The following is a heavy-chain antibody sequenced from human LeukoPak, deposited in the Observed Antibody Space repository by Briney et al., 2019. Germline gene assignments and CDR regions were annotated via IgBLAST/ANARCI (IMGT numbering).Heavy chain of an antibody. CDR3: APRVVVITAPFDY. CDR2: IRYDGTDK. CDR1: GFTFSSFG. Sequence: GGSLRLSCAASGFTFSSFGMHWVRQAPAKGLEWVAFIRYDGTDKYYADSVKGRFTIYRDNSKNTLYLQMNSLRPEDTAVYYCAPRVVVITAPFDYWGQGTLVTVSS. V-gene: IGHV3-30*02. D-gene: IGHD2-21*01. J-gene: IGHJ4*02.